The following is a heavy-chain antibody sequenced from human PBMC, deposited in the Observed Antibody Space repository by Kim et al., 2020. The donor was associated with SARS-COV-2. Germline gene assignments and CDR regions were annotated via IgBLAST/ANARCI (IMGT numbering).Heavy chain of an antibody. J-gene: IGHJ1*01. CDR2: IRQSGGNT. D-gene: IGHD6-19*01. CDR1: GFTFNSYA. Sequence: GGSLRLSCAASGFTFNSYAMSWVRQAPGKGLEWVSGIRQSGGNTEYADSVKGRFSISRDNSKNTLYLQMNRLRAEDTAVYYCAKVTSVSSGWFEYFQRWGQGTLVTVSS. CDR3: AKVTSVSSGWFEYFQR. V-gene: IGHV3-23*01.